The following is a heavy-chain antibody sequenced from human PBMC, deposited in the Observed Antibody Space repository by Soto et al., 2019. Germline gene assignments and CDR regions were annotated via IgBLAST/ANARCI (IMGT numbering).Heavy chain of an antibody. Sequence: QVQLVESGGGVFQPGRSLRLSCAASGFTFSSYGMHWVRQAPGKGLEWVAVIWYDGSNKYYADSVKGRFTISRDNSKNTLYLQMNSLRAEDTAVYYCARDRAENIVVVPAAIRDYYYYGMDVWGQGTTVTVSS. CDR2: IWYDGSNK. CDR1: GFTFSSYG. V-gene: IGHV3-33*01. CDR3: ARDRAENIVVVPAAIRDYYYYGMDV. J-gene: IGHJ6*02. D-gene: IGHD2-2*02.